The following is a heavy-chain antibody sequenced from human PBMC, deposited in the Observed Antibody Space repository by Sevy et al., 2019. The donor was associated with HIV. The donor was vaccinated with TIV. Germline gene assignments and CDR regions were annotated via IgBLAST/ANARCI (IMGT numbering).Heavy chain of an antibody. D-gene: IGHD6-13*01. V-gene: IGHV3-7*01. CDR3: ARAVGDGEQLAYYLDY. CDR1: GFTLSSFW. J-gene: IGHJ4*02. CDR2: IKQAGSEK. Sequence: GGSLRLSCAASGFTLSSFWMNWVRQGPGKGLEWVANIKQAGSEKYYVDSVKGRFTISRDNAKNSLYLQMNSLRAEDTAVYYCARAVGDGEQLAYYLDYWGQGTLVTVSS.